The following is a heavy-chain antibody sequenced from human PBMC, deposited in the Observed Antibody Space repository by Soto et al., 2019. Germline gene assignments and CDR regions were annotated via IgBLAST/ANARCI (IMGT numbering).Heavy chain of an antibody. J-gene: IGHJ6*02. D-gene: IGHD2-15*01. Sequence: QLQLQESGSGLVKPSQTLSLTCAVSGGSISSGGYSWSWIRQPPGKGLEWIGYIYHSGSTYYNPSRKSRVTISVDRSKNQFSLKLRSVTDADTAVYYCARYGSGGSCYGMDVWGQGTTVTVSS. CDR2: IYHSGST. V-gene: IGHV4-30-2*01. CDR3: ARYGSGGSCYGMDV. CDR1: GGSISSGGYS.